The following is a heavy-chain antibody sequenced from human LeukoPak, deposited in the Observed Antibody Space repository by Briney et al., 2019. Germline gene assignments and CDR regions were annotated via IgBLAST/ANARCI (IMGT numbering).Heavy chain of an antibody. J-gene: IGHJ4*02. Sequence: SGGSLRLSCAASEVTFSNYWMSWVRQAPGKGLEWVANIKQDGSEKYYVDSVKGRFTISRDNAKKSLYLQMNSLRAEDTAVYYCAREAAAGFDYWGQGTLVTVSS. D-gene: IGHD6-13*01. CDR2: IKQDGSEK. CDR1: EVTFSNYW. V-gene: IGHV3-7*01. CDR3: AREAAAGFDY.